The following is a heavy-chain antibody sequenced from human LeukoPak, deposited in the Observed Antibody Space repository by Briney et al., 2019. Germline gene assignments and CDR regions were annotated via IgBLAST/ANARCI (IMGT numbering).Heavy chain of an antibody. J-gene: IGHJ4*02. D-gene: IGHD3-16*01. Sequence: GGSLRLSCAASGFSFSTYWMSWVRQAPGKGLEWVANIKGDGSEKNYVDSVKGRFTISRDKAKNSLYLQMNSLRDEDTAVYYCEKDTPFGGYWGQGTLVTVSS. CDR2: IKGDGSEK. V-gene: IGHV3-7*03. CDR1: GFSFSTYW. CDR3: EKDTPFGGY.